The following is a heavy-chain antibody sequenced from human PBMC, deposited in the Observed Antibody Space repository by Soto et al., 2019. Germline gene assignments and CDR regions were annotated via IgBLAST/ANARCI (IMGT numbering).Heavy chain of an antibody. CDR2: VSSDGSNK. CDR3: ARDTVRGDYAFDI. V-gene: IGHV3-30-3*01. CDR1: GFTFSSYA. D-gene: IGHD4-17*01. Sequence: PGGSLRLSCAASGFTFSSYAMHWVRQAPDKGLEWVAVVSSDGSNKFYADSVKGRFTISRDNSKNTLYLQMNSLRAEDTAVYYCARDTVRGDYAFDIWGQGTVVTVSS. J-gene: IGHJ3*02.